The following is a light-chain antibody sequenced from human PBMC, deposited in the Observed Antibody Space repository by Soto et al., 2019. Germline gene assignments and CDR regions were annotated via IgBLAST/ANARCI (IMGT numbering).Light chain of an antibody. J-gene: IGKJ1*01. CDR1: QSMTTK. CDR2: GAF. V-gene: IGKV3-15*01. Sequence: EIVMTQSPATLSVSPGEGVTLSCRASQSMTTKLAWYQQKPGQAPRPLIHGAFPRETGIQAMFSGSGAGTEFTRTISTLQPEDFAVDYCPQYNNWPWTFGQGTQVDIK. CDR3: PQYNNWPWT.